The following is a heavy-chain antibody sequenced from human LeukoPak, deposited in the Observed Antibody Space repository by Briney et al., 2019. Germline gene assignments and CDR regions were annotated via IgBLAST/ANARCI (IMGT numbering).Heavy chain of an antibody. CDR2: INHSGST. V-gene: IGHV4-34*01. CDR3: ARGAVLMVYVNFDY. D-gene: IGHD2-8*01. Sequence: PSETLSLTCAVYGGSFSGYYWSWIRQPPGKGLEWIGEINHSGSTNYNPSLKSRVTISVDTSKNQSSLKLSSVTAADTAVYYCARGAVLMVYVNFDYWGQGTLVAVSS. CDR1: GGSFSGYY. J-gene: IGHJ4*02.